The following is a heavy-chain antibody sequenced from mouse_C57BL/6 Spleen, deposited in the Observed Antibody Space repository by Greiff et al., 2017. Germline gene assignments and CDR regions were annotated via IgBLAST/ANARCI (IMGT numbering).Heavy chain of an antibody. CDR3: ASTVVERDWYFDV. V-gene: IGHV5-4*03. Sequence: EVKLVESGGGLVKPGGSLKLSCAASGFTFSSYAMSWVRQTPEKRLEWVATISDGGSYTYYPDNVKGRFTISRDNAKNNLYLQMSHLKSEDTAMYYCASTVVERDWYFDVWGTGTTVTVSS. J-gene: IGHJ1*03. CDR1: GFTFSSYA. CDR2: ISDGGSYT. D-gene: IGHD1-1*01.